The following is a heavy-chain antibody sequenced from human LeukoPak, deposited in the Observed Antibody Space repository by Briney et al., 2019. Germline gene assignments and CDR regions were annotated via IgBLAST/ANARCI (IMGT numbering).Heavy chain of an antibody. CDR2: IKADGGEK. V-gene: IGHV3-7*01. D-gene: IGHD3-9*01. CDR3: AKKRYDILTGRLDVDY. CDR1: GFTFSTYW. J-gene: IGHJ4*02. Sequence: GGSLRLSCAASGFTFSTYWMNWFRQTPGKGLEWVAKIKADGGEKDHVASVKGRFTISRDNAKNSLYLQMNSLRVEDTAVYYCAKKRYDILTGRLDVDYWGQGTLVTVSS.